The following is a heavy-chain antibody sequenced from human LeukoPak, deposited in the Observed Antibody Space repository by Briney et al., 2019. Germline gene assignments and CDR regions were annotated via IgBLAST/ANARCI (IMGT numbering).Heavy chain of an antibody. D-gene: IGHD1-14*01. J-gene: IGHJ4*02. CDR1: GGSFSGYY. CDR3: ARRHNVGFDY. CDR2: INHSGST. V-gene: IGHV4-34*01. Sequence: PSETLSLTCAVYGGSFSGYYWSWIRQPPGKGLERIGEINHSGSTNYNPSLKSRVTISVDTSKNQFSLKLSSVAAADTAVYYCARRHNVGFDYWGQGTLVTVSS.